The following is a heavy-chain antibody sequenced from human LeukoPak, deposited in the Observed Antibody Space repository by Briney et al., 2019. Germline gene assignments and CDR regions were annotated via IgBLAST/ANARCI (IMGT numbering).Heavy chain of an antibody. CDR1: GYTFTGYY. CDR2: INPNSGGT. V-gene: IGHV1-2*02. Sequence: GASVKVSCKASGYTFTGYYMHWVRQAPGQGLEWMGWINPNSGGTNYAQKFQGRVTMTRDTSISTAYMELSRLRSDDTAVYYCAILGYCSSTSCRTYYFDYWGQGTLVTVS. D-gene: IGHD2-2*01. CDR3: AILGYCSSTSCRTYYFDY. J-gene: IGHJ4*02.